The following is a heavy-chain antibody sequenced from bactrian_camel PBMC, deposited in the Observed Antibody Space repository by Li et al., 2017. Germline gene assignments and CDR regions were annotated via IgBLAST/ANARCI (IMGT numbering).Heavy chain of an antibody. CDR3: AAHPFGYSCNMDAKGYPY. Sequence: HVQLVESGGGSVQAGGSLRLSCAASGLTYPTYSWGWFRQSPGKEREGVAVLNTDGQTIYPVSVKGRFTASLDNAKKTLLLQMRSLKTEDTAMYYCAAHPFGYSCNMDAKGYPYWGQGTQVTVS. D-gene: IGHD4*01. CDR1: GLTYPTYS. J-gene: IGHJ4*01. V-gene: IGHV3S55*01. CDR2: LNTDGQT.